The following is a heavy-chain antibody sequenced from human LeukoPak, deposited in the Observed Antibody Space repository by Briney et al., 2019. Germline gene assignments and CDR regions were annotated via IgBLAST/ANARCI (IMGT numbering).Heavy chain of an antibody. CDR3: ARQSTGTAYYFDY. V-gene: IGHV3-23*01. CDR1: GFTFSSYA. J-gene: IGHJ4*02. D-gene: IGHD1-1*01. Sequence: PGGSLRLSCATSGFTFSSYAMSWVRQAPGKGLEWVSAISGSGGSTYYADSVKGRFTISRDNSKNTLYLQMNSLRAEDTAVYYCARQSTGTAYYFDYWGQGTLVTVSS. CDR2: ISGSGGST.